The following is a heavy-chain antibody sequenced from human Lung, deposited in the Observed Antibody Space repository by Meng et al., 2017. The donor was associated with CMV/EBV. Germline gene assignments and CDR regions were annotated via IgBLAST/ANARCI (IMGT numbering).Heavy chain of an antibody. CDR2: IVAILGRV. CDR3: AREGGEWPNFYGMDV. J-gene: IGHJ6*01. CDR1: GGTFSSYA. D-gene: IGHD2-21*01. Sequence: SVKVSCXASGGTFSSYALSWVRQAPGQGLEWMGGIVAILGRVNYAQKFQGRVTITTDESTSTAYMELSSLESEDTAVYYCAREGGEWPNFYGMDVWGQGTMVTVSS. V-gene: IGHV1-69*05.